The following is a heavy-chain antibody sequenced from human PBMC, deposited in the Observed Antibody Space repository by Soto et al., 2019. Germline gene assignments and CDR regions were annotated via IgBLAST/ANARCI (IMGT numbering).Heavy chain of an antibody. V-gene: IGHV1-69*01. CDR2: IIPISGTA. Sequence: QVQLVQSGAEVKKPGSSVKVSCKASGGTFSSYAISWVRQAPGQGLEWMGGIIPISGTANYAQKFQGRVPITADESTSKAYMELSSLRSEDTAGYYCARSQGSSTSLEIYYYYYYGMDVWGQGTTVTVSS. CDR3: ARSQGSSTSLEIYYYYYYGMDV. J-gene: IGHJ6*02. CDR1: GGTFSSYA. D-gene: IGHD2-2*01.